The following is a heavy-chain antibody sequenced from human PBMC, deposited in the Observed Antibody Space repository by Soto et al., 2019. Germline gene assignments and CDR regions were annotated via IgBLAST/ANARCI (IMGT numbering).Heavy chain of an antibody. V-gene: IGHV4-4*02. CDR1: GGSISSSHW. CDR3: ARVVLSITRGAFDA. Sequence: QVQLQESGPGLVKPSGTLSLTCAVSGGSISSSHWWTWVRQSPGKGLEYIGEISHSGTSNSNPSLKSRVTLSVDRSKNDFSLTLTSVTAADTAVYYCARVVLSITRGAFDAWGQGTPVIVSS. CDR2: ISHSGTS. J-gene: IGHJ3*01. D-gene: IGHD1-20*01.